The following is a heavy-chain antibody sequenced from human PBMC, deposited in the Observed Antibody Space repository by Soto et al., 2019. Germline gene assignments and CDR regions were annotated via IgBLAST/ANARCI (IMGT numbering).Heavy chain of an antibody. CDR3: ARVGMVGTVLGSWFDP. Sequence: TSETLSLTCTVSGGSISSYYWSWIRQPAGKGLEWIGRIYTTGSTNYNPSLKSRVTMSVDTSKNHFSLKLRSVTAADTAVYYCARVGMVGTVLGSWFDPWGQGALVTVSS. CDR1: GGSISSYY. D-gene: IGHD6-19*01. J-gene: IGHJ5*02. CDR2: IYTTGST. V-gene: IGHV4-4*07.